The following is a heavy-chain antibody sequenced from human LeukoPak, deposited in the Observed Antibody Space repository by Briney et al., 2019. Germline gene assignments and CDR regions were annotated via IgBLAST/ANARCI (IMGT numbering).Heavy chain of an antibody. CDR1: GFTFSTYA. V-gene: IGHV3-66*01. CDR3: ARVFGGSGWYDAFDI. CDR2: IYSGGST. J-gene: IGHJ3*02. Sequence: GGSLRLSCAASGFTFSTYAMSWVRQAPGKGLEWVTVIYSGGSTYYADSAKGRFTISRDNSKNTLYLQMNSLRAEDTAVYYCARVFGGSGWYDAFDIWGQGTMVTVSS. D-gene: IGHD6-19*01.